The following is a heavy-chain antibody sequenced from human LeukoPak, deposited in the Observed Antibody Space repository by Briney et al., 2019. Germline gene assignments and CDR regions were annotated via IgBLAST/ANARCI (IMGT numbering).Heavy chain of an antibody. Sequence: GGSLRLSCAASGFTFSHYAMHWVRQAPGKGLEWVSIISSTSDYIYYADSVKGRFTISRDNAKNSLYLQMNSLRAEDTAVYYCASLHDIVVVPPATIDYWGQGTLVTVSS. CDR3: ASLHDIVVVPPATIDY. J-gene: IGHJ4*02. V-gene: IGHV3-21*01. CDR2: ISSTSDYI. CDR1: GFTFSHYA. D-gene: IGHD2-2*01.